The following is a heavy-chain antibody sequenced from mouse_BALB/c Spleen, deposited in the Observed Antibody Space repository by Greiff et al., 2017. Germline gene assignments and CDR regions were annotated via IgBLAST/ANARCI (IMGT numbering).Heavy chain of an antibody. CDR1: GFTFSSYT. D-gene: IGHD2-1*01. CDR2: ISNGGGST. J-gene: IGHJ2*01. Sequence: DVKLVESGGGLVQPGGSLKLSCAASGFTFSSYTMSWVRQTPEKRLEWVAYISNGGGSTYYPDTVKGRFTISRDNAKNTLYLQMSSLKSEDTAMYYCARSYYGNLYYFDYWGQGTTLTVSS. CDR3: ARSYYGNLYYFDY. V-gene: IGHV5-12-2*01.